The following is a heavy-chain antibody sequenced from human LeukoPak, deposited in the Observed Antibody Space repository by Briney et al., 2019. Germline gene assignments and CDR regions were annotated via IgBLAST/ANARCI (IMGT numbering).Heavy chain of an antibody. CDR1: GFTLSSYS. V-gene: IGHV3-21*01. D-gene: IGHD5-18*01. CDR3: ASPVDTAMGRAFDI. Sequence: GGSLRLSCAASGFTLSSYSMNWVRQAPGKGLEWVSSISSSSSYIYYADSVKGRFTISRDNAKNSLYLQMNSLRAEDTAVYYCASPVDTAMGRAFDIWGQGTMVTVSS. J-gene: IGHJ3*02. CDR2: ISSSSSYI.